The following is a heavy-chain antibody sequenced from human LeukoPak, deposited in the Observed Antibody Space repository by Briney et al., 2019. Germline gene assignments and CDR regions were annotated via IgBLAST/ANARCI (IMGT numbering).Heavy chain of an antibody. CDR1: GGSISSYY. V-gene: IGHV4-59*01. CDR3: GRFSSGYSGREFDY. CDR2: IYYSGST. D-gene: IGHD6-13*01. Sequence: SETLSLTCTVSGGSISSYYWSWIRQPPGKGLEWIGYIYYSGSTNYNPSLKSRVTISVDTSKNQFSLKLSSVTAADTAVYYCGRFSSGYSGREFDYWAQGTLLTVPS. J-gene: IGHJ4*02.